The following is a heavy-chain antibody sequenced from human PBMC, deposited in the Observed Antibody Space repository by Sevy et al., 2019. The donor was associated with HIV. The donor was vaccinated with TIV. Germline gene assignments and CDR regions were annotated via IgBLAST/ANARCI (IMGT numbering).Heavy chain of an antibody. D-gene: IGHD3-22*01. V-gene: IGHV3-23*01. J-gene: IGHJ4*02. CDR2: ISGSGGIT. Sequence: GGSLRLSCAASGFTFSSYAMSWVRQAPGKGLEWVSAISGSGGITYYADSVKCRFTISRDNSKNTPYLQMNSLRAEDTAVYYCAKPPNFRRAYDSRGHQQRDWGQGTLVTVSS. CDR3: AKPPNFRRAYDSRGHQQRD. CDR1: GFTFSSYA.